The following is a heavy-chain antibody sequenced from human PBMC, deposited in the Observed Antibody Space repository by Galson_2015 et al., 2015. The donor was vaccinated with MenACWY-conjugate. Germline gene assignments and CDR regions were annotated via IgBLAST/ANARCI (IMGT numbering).Heavy chain of an antibody. Sequence: QSGAAAKKPGESLKISCKGSGYSITNYWIGWVRQMPGKGLEWMGIIYLVNSITKYNPSFQGQDTVSADRAINTAYLQWTSLQASDTAIYYCASAYDGNFHWGDWGQGTLVTVSS. J-gene: IGHJ4*02. CDR2: IYLVNSIT. CDR1: GYSITNYW. D-gene: IGHD3-16*01. CDR3: ASAYDGNFHWGD. V-gene: IGHV5-51*01.